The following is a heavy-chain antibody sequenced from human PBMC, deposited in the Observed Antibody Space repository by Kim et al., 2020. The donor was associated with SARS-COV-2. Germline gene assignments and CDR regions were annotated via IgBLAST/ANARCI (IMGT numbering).Heavy chain of an antibody. D-gene: IGHD4-17*01. CDR2: ISGSGGST. V-gene: IGHV3-23*01. J-gene: IGHJ2*01. CDR3: AKDQDGDYVWYLDL. Sequence: GGSLRLSCAASGFTFSSYAMSWVRQAPGKGLEWVSAISGSGGSTYYADSVKGRFTISRDNSKNTLYLQMNSLRAEDTAVYYCAKDQDGDYVWYLDLWGRGTLVTVSS. CDR1: GFTFSSYA.